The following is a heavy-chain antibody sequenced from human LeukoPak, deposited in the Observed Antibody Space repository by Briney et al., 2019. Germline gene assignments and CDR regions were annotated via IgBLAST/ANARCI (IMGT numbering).Heavy chain of an antibody. V-gene: IGHV3-33*01. CDR1: GFTFSSYG. CDR2: IWYDGSNK. J-gene: IGHJ3*02. Sequence: PGGSLRLSCAASGFTFSSYGMHWVRQAPGKGLEWVAVIWYDGSNKYYADSVKGRFTISRDNSKNTLYLQMNSLRAEDTAVYYCATHSSGYSFDAFDIWGQGTMVTVSS. D-gene: IGHD3-22*01. CDR3: ATHSSGYSFDAFDI.